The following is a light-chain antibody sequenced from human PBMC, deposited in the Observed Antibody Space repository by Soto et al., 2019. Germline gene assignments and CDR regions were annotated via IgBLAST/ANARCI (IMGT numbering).Light chain of an antibody. Sequence: DIVMTQSPLSLPVTPGEPASISCRSSQSLLHTNGYNYLDWLLQRPGQSPQLLIYSGSTRASGVPDRFRGSGSGTDFTLKISRVEAEDVGVYYCMQSLETPRTFGQVPKLEIK. CDR2: SGS. J-gene: IGKJ2*01. V-gene: IGKV2-28*01. CDR1: QSLLHTNGYNY. CDR3: MQSLETPRT.